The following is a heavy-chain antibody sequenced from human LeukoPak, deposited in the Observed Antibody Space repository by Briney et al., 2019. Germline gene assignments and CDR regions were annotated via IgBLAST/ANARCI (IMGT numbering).Heavy chain of an antibody. CDR1: GGSISSGSYY. V-gene: IGHV4-61*02. CDR2: IYTSGST. Sequence: SETLSLTCTVSGGSISSGSYYWSWIRQPAGKGLEWIGRIYTSGSTNYNPSLKSRVTISVDTSKNQFSLKLSSVTAADTAVYYCARVTPDTAMVTEDYWGQGTLVTVSS. D-gene: IGHD5-18*01. J-gene: IGHJ4*02. CDR3: ARVTPDTAMVTEDY.